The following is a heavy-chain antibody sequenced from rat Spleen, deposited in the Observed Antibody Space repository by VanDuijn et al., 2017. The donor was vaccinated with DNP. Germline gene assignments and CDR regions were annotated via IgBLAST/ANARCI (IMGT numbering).Heavy chain of an antibody. CDR2: IGSAAYAP. CDR1: GFTFSDYN. CDR3: ARATDFDY. Sequence: EVQLVESGGDLVQPGDSLKLSCAASGFTFSDYNMVWVRQAPAKGLEWVAYIGSAAYAPYYGDSVKGRFTISRDNTKSTLYLQMDSLRSEDTATYYCARATDFDYWGQGVMVTVSS. D-gene: IGHD1-11*01. J-gene: IGHJ2*01. V-gene: IGHV5-7*01.